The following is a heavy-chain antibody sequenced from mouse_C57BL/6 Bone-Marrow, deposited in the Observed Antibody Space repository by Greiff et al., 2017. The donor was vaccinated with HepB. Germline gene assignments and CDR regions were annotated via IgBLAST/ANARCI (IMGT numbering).Heavy chain of an antibody. D-gene: IGHD2-4*01. J-gene: IGHJ3*01. CDR3: ARRIYYDYDGFAY. V-gene: IGHV1-26*01. CDR1: GYTFTDYY. CDR2: INPNNGGT. Sequence: EVQLQQSGPELVKPGASVKISCKASGYTFTDYYMNWVKQSHGKSLEWIGDINPNNGGTSYNQKFKGKATLTVDKSSSTAYMELRSLTSEYSAVYYCARRIYYDYDGFAYWGQGTLVTVSA.